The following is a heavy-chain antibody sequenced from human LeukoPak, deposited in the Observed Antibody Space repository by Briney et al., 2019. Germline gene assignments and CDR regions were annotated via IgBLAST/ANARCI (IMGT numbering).Heavy chain of an antibody. J-gene: IGHJ4*02. CDR2: IYYSGST. D-gene: IGHD6-19*01. Sequence: SETLSLTCTASGGSISSYYWSWIRQPPGKGLEWIGYIYYSGSTNYNPSLKSRVTISVDTSKNQFPLKLSSVTAADTAVFYFXXVRWYSSGXLDVGFDYWGQGTLVTVSS. V-gene: IGHV4-59*01. CDR1: GGSISSYY. CDR3: XXVRWYSSGXLDVGFDY.